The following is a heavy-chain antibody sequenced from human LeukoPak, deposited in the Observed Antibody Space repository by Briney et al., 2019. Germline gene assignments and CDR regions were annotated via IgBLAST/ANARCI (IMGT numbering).Heavy chain of an antibody. CDR1: GFIFSNYG. CDR2: IRFDGSNK. CDR3: AKDFESYLRVDAFDI. V-gene: IGHV3-30*02. D-gene: IGHD1-26*01. J-gene: IGHJ3*02. Sequence: GGSLRLSCASSGFIFSNYGMQWVRQAPGKGLEWVTFIRFDGSNKFYADSVKGRFTISRDNPKNTLYLQMNSLRADDTAVYYCAKDFESYLRVDAFDIWGQGTMVTVSS.